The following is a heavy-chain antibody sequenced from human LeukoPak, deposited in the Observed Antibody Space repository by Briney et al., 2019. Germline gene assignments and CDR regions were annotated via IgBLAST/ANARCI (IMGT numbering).Heavy chain of an antibody. CDR3: ARALRGDGYNYRNLWWFDP. D-gene: IGHD5-24*01. CDR1: GGSISSYY. Sequence: SETLSLTCTVSGGSISSYYWSWIRQPPGKGLEWIGYIYYSGSTNYNPSLKSRVTISVDTSKNQFSLKLSSVTAADTAVYYCARALRGDGYNYRNLWWFDPWGQGTLVTVSS. J-gene: IGHJ5*02. V-gene: IGHV4-59*08. CDR2: IYYSGST.